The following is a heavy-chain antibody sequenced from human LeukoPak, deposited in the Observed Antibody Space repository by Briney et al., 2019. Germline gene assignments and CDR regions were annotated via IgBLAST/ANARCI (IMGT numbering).Heavy chain of an antibody. J-gene: IGHJ5*02. CDR1: GYTFTGYY. Sequence: GASVKVSCKASGYTFTGYYMHWVRQAPEQGLEWMGWINPNSGGTNYAQKFQGRVTMTRDTSISTAYMELSRLRSDDTAVYYCARDTQKLQYYYDSSGYNWFDPWGQGTLVTVSS. D-gene: IGHD3-22*01. V-gene: IGHV1-2*02. CDR3: ARDTQKLQYYYDSSGYNWFDP. CDR2: INPNSGGT.